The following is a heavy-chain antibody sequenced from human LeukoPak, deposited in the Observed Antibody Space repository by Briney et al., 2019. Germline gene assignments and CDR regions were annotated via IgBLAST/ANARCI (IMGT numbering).Heavy chain of an antibody. CDR2: INDDSSDI. D-gene: IGHD2-15*01. V-gene: IGHV3-21*05. Sequence: PGGSLRLSCAASGFTFSLYAMNWVRQAPGKGLEWVSYINDDSSDIHYAGSVRGRFTISRGDARKTLYLQLSSLRVEDTAVYYCARDTLQPGLIDSWGQGTLVTVSS. CDR1: GFTFSLYA. CDR3: ARDTLQPGLIDS. J-gene: IGHJ4*02.